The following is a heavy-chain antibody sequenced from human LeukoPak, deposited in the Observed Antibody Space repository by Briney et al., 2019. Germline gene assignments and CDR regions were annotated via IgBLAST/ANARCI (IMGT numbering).Heavy chain of an antibody. Sequence: PGGSLRLSCVASEFIFRSYTINWVRQAPGKGLEWVSSISSSRNVIYYADSLRGRFTISRDNAKYSVYLQMDSLRVEDTAVYYCTGDLSGYYRDDYWGQGTLVTVSS. CDR1: EFIFRSYT. CDR3: TGDLSGYYRDDY. CDR2: ISSSRNVI. J-gene: IGHJ4*02. D-gene: IGHD3-22*01. V-gene: IGHV3-21*01.